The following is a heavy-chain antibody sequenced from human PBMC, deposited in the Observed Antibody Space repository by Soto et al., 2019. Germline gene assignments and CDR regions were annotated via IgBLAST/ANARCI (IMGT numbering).Heavy chain of an antibody. V-gene: IGHV1-46*03. CDR1: GYTFTSYY. CDR3: ARLPPYGDYWEGAFAI. D-gene: IGHD4-17*01. CDR2: INPSGGST. Sequence: GASVKVSCKASGYTFTSYYMHWVRQAPGQGLEWMGIINPSGGSTSYAQKFQGRVTMTRDTSTSTVYMELSSLRSEDTAVYYCARLPPYGDYWEGAFAIWGHGTMVTVSS. J-gene: IGHJ3*02.